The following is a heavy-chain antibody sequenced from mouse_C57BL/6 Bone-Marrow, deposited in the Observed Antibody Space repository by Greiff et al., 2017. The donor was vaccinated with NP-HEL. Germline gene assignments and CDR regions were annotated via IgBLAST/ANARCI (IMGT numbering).Heavy chain of an antibody. CDR1: GYTFTSYG. D-gene: IGHD3-3*01. CDR3: ARGRGTARRAMDY. J-gene: IGHJ4*01. V-gene: IGHV1-81*01. CDR2: IYPRSGNT. Sequence: VQLQQSGAELARPGASVKLSCKASGYTFTSYGISWVKQRTGQGLEWIGEIYPRSGNTYYNETFKGKATLTADKSSSTAYMELRSLTSEDSAVYFCARGRGTARRAMDYWGQGTSVTVSS.